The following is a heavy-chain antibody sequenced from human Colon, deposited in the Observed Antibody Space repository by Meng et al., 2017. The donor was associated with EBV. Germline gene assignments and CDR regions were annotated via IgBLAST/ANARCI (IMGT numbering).Heavy chain of an antibody. Sequence: LHLQEAGPGLVQALVTLSLPCPVSGGSISSSTYYWGWIRQPPGSGLGWIGSISYRGTTYYHPSLKSRVTISVDTSNNQFSLKLSSVTAADPAVYYCGRPNLISVAGHFDYWGQGTLVTVSS. J-gene: IGHJ4*02. CDR2: ISYRGTT. CDR3: GRPNLISVAGHFDY. V-gene: IGHV4-39*01. D-gene: IGHD6-19*01. CDR1: GGSISSSTYY.